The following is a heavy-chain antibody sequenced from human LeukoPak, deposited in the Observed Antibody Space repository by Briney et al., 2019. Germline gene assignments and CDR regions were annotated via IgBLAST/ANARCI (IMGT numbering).Heavy chain of an antibody. CDR2: ISSSSSYI. D-gene: IGHD1-26*01. V-gene: IGHV3-21*01. Sequence: GGSLRLSCAASGFTFSSYGMNWVRQAPGKGLEWVSSISSSSSYIYYADSVKGRFTISRDNAKNSLYLQMNSLRAEDTAVYYCARDIVGATPGYFDLWGRGTLVTVSS. J-gene: IGHJ2*01. CDR1: GFTFSSYG. CDR3: ARDIVGATPGYFDL.